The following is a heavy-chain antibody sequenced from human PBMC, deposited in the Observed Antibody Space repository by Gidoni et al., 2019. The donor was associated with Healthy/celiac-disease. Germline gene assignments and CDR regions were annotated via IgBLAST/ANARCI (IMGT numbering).Heavy chain of an antibody. V-gene: IGHV3-30-3*01. D-gene: IGHD3-10*01. J-gene: IGHJ6*02. CDR2: ISYDGSNK. CDR1: GFPFRSYA. Sequence: QVQLVESGGGVVQPGRSLRLSCAASGFPFRSYAMHWVRPAPGKGLEWVAVISYDGSNKYYADSVKGRFTISRDNSKNTLYLQMNSLRAEDTAVYYCARDWHTLVRGVIVRVSYYYYGMDVWGQGTTVTVSS. CDR3: ARDWHTLVRGVIVRVSYYYYGMDV.